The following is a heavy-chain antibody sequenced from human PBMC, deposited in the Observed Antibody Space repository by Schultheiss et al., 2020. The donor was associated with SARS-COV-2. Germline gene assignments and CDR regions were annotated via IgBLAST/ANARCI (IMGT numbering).Heavy chain of an antibody. CDR3: ARIRSWTGNFDY. CDR1: GFSLSNARMG. V-gene: IGHV2-26*01. CDR2: IFSNDEK. D-gene: IGHD6-13*01. J-gene: IGHJ4*02. Sequence: SGPTLVKPTQTLTLTCTFSGFSLSNARMGVSWIRQPPGKALEWLAHIFSNDEKSYSTSLKSRLTISKDTSKSQVVLTMTNMDPVDTATYYCARIRSWTGNFDYWGQGTLVTVSS.